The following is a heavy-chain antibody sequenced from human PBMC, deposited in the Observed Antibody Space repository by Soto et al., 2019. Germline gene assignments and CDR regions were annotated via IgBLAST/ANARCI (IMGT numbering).Heavy chain of an antibody. V-gene: IGHV4-4*07. J-gene: IGHJ6*02. Sequence: PSATLSLTGTVSGGPISSYYWIWIQQPAGKGLECIGRIYTSGSTNYNPSLKSRVTMSVDTSKNQFSLKLSSVTAADTAVYYCARTGAAPDCSGGSCYPLDYYYGMDVWGQGTTVTVSS. CDR1: GGPISSYY. CDR2: IYTSGST. D-gene: IGHD2-15*01. CDR3: ARTGAAPDCSGGSCYPLDYYYGMDV.